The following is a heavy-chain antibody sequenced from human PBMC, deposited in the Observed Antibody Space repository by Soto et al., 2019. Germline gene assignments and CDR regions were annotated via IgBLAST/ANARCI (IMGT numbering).Heavy chain of an antibody. V-gene: IGHV4-59*12. D-gene: IGHD5-12*01. CDR2: IYYSGST. Sequence: SETLSLTCTVSGGSISSYYWSWIRQPPGKGLEWIGYIYYSGSTNYNPSLKSRVTISVDTSKNRFSLKLSSVTAADTAVYYCARVSRYDSNLDYRGQGTLVTGSS. CDR1: GGSISSYY. J-gene: IGHJ4*02. CDR3: ARVSRYDSNLDY.